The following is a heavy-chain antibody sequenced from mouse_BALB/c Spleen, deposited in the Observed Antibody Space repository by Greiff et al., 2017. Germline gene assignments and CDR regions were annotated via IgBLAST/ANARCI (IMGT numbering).Heavy chain of an antibody. V-gene: IGHV2-9-2*01. CDR3: VITTGYFDY. CDR1: GFSLTSYD. Sequence: VMLVESGPGLVAPSQSLSITCTVSGFSLTSYDISWIRQPPGKGLEWLGVIWTGGGTNYNSAFMSRLSISKDNSKSQVFLKMNSLQTDDTAIYYCVITTGYFDYWGQGTTLTVSS. CDR2: IWTGGGT. D-gene: IGHD1-1*01. J-gene: IGHJ2*01.